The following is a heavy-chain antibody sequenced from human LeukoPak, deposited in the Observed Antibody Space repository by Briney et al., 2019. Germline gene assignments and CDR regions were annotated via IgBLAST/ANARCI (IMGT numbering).Heavy chain of an antibody. V-gene: IGHV3-21*01. D-gene: IGHD5-24*01. CDR3: ARDLSGDGYNKFDY. CDR2: ISTGNKYI. CDR1: GFTFSNYI. Sequence: PGRSLRLSCAASGFTFSNYIMNWVRQAPGKGLELVSSISTGNKYIYYANSVKGRFTISRDDAKNSLYLQMNSLRAEDTAVYYCARDLSGDGYNKFDYWGQGTLVTVSP. J-gene: IGHJ4*02.